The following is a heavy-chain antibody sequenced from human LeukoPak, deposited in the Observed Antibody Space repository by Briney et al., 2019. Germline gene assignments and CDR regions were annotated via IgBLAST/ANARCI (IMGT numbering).Heavy chain of an antibody. Sequence: ASVKVSCKASGYTFTGYYMHWVRQAPGQGLEWMGWINPNSGGTNYAQKFQGRVTMTRDTSIGTAYMELSSLRSDDTAVYYCARDRLFFPLRGLRDKTGSADYWGQGTLVTVSS. J-gene: IGHJ4*02. V-gene: IGHV1-2*02. D-gene: IGHD2-15*01. CDR1: GYTFTGYY. CDR3: ARDRLFFPLRGLRDKTGSADY. CDR2: INPNSGGT.